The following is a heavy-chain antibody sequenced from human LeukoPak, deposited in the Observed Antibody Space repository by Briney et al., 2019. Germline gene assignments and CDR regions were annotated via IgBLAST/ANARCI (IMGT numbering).Heavy chain of an antibody. J-gene: IGHJ4*02. Sequence: SETLSLTCTVSGGSISSGSYYWSWIRQPAGKGLEWIGRIYTSGSTNYNPSLKSRVTISVDTSKNQFSLKLSSVTAADTAVYYCARVFYDSSGYYYSGPYYFDYWGQGTLVTVSS. CDR3: ARVFYDSSGYYYSGPYYFDY. CDR2: IYTSGST. D-gene: IGHD3-22*01. CDR1: GGSISSGSYY. V-gene: IGHV4-61*02.